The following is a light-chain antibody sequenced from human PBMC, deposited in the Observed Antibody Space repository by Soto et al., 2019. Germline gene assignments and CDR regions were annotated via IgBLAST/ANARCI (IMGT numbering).Light chain of an antibody. V-gene: IGKV3-11*01. CDR2: DAS. CDR3: HQRSNWPSIP. Sequence: EIVLTQSPATLSLSPGERATLSCRASQSVSSYLAWYQQKPGHAPRLLIYDASYRTTGMPARFSGSGSGTAFTLIIRSLAPVLCAFSCCHQRSNWPSIPFGQETREEI. J-gene: IGKJ5*01. CDR1: QSVSSY.